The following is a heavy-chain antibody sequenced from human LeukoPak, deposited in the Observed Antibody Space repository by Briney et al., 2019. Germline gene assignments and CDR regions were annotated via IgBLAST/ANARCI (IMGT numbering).Heavy chain of an antibody. V-gene: IGHV1-69*13. Sequence: GASVKVSCKASGGTFSSYAISWVRQAPGQGLEWMGRIIPSFGTANYAQKFQGRVTITPDESTSTAYMELSSLRSGDTAVYYCARDPFPGQWLVLGYFDYWGQGTLVTVSS. CDR1: GGTFSSYA. CDR3: ARDPFPGQWLVLGYFDY. J-gene: IGHJ4*02. CDR2: IIPSFGTA. D-gene: IGHD6-19*01.